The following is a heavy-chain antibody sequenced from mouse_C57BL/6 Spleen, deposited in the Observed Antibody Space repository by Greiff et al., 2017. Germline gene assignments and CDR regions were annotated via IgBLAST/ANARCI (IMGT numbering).Heavy chain of an antibody. CDR1: GYTFTSYW. CDR3: AREGNRGY. CDR2: IDPSDSYT. Sequence: QVQLKQPGAELVMPGASVKLSCKASGYTFTSYWMHWVKQRPGQGLEWIGEIDPSDSYTNYNQKFKGKSTLTVDKSSSTAYMQLSSLTSEDSAVYYCAREGNRGYWGQGTTLTVSS. V-gene: IGHV1-69*01. D-gene: IGHD2-1*01. J-gene: IGHJ2*01.